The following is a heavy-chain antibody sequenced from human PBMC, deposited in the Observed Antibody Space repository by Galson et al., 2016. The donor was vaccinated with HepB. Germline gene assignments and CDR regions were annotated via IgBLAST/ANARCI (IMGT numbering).Heavy chain of an antibody. D-gene: IGHD2/OR15-2a*01. CDR2: IDAESDGGTV. Sequence: SLRLSCAVSEFTGFTFSSASMSWVRQAPGKGLEWIGRIDAESDGGTVDSAAPVKGRFHISRDDSRNTLFLQMNSLKIEDTAVYFCTTDRLRSMTWFSPWGRGTLVTVSS. CDR3: TTDRLRSMTWFSP. CDR1: EFTGFTFSSAS. J-gene: IGHJ5*02. V-gene: IGHV3-15*04.